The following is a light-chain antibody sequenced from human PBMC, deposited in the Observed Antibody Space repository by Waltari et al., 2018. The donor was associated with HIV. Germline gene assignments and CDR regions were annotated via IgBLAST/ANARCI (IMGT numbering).Light chain of an antibody. CDR3: CSYAGADTYVI. CDR1: NSAIGSYGY. J-gene: IGLJ2*01. CDR2: DVT. Sequence: QSALTQPRSVAGSPGQSVTISCTGTNSAIGSYGYVSWYQQHPGKVPKLLIYDVTKRPSGVPDRFSGSKSGNTASLTLSGLQAEDEADYYCCSYAGADTYVIFGGGTKVTVL. V-gene: IGLV2-11*01.